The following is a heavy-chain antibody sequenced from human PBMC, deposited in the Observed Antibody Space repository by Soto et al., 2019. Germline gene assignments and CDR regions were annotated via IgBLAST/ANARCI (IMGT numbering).Heavy chain of an antibody. J-gene: IGHJ4*02. Sequence: PGESLKISCNGSGYSFTSYWIGWVRQMPGKGLEWMGMIYPGDSDTRYSPSFQGQVTISADKSITTGYLQWSSLKASDTAMYYCERRQRVARAYYYDRSGYYEDFDYWGQGTLVTVSS. CDR1: GYSFTSYW. CDR2: IYPGDSDT. V-gene: IGHV5-51*01. CDR3: ERRQRVARAYYYDRSGYYEDFDY. D-gene: IGHD3-22*01.